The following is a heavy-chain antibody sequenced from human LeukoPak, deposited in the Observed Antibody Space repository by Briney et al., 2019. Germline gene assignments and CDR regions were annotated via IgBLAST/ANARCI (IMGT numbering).Heavy chain of an antibody. CDR1: GFTFSSYA. V-gene: IGHV3-64D*06. CDR2: ISSNGVNT. Sequence: GGSLRLSCSASGFTFSSYAMHWVRQAPGKGLEYASAISSNGVNTYYADSVKGRFTISRDNSKNTLYLQMSSLRAEDTAVYYCVKDLRGAGAYYFDYWGQGTLVTVSS. D-gene: IGHD7-27*01. J-gene: IGHJ4*02. CDR3: VKDLRGAGAYYFDY.